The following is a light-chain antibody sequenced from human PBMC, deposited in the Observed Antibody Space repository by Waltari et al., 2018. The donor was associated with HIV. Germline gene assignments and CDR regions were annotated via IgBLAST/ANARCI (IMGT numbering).Light chain of an antibody. Sequence: QSVLTQPPSASGTPGQRVTISCSGSSSNIGSNTVNWYQQLPGTAPILPIFSNNPRPAGVPYRFSGSKSGTSASLAISGLQSEDEADYYCAAWDDSLIGLVVFGGGTKLTVL. CDR3: AAWDDSLIGLVV. CDR1: SSNIGSNT. J-gene: IGLJ2*01. CDR2: SNN. V-gene: IGLV1-44*01.